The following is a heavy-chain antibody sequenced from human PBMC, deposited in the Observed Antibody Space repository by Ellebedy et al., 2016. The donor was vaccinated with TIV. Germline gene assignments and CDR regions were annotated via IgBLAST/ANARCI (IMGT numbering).Heavy chain of an antibody. CDR1: GGSISSSSYY. J-gene: IGHJ4*02. D-gene: IGHD6-19*01. CDR2: IYYSGST. CDR3: ARQHGSNWDSSGYDY. V-gene: IGHV4-39*01. Sequence: SETLSLTCTVSGGSISSSSYYWGWIRQPPGKGLEWIGSIYYSGSTYYNPSLKSRVTISVDTSKNQFSLKLSSVTAADTAVYYCARQHGSNWDSSGYDYWGQGTLVTVSS.